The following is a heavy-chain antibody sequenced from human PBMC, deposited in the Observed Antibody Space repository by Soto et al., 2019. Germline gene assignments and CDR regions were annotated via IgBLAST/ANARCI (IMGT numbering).Heavy chain of an antibody. Sequence: QVQLQQWGAGLLKPSETLSLTCAVYGGSFSGYYWSWIRRPPGKGLAWIGEINHSGSTNYNPSLKSRVTIAVDTSKNQFSLKLRSVTAADTAVYYCARGTYYYGSGRKYTWFDPWGQGTLVTVSS. CDR3: ARGTYYYGSGRKYTWFDP. D-gene: IGHD3-10*01. J-gene: IGHJ5*02. V-gene: IGHV4-34*01. CDR1: GGSFSGYY. CDR2: INHSGST.